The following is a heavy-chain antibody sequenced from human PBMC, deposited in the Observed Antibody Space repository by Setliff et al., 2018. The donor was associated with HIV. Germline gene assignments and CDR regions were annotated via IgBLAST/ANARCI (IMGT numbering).Heavy chain of an antibody. J-gene: IGHJ4*02. V-gene: IGHV4-31*02. CDR1: GGSINSGASY. Sequence: PSETLSLTCTVSGGSINSGASYWSWIRQHPVKGLEWIGYIYYSGATYYNPSLRGRVTISVDSSKNQFSLRLSSLTAADTAVYFCARDLRGARWYFDYWSQGTLVTVSS. D-gene: IGHD3-10*01. CDR2: IYYSGAT. CDR3: ARDLRGARWYFDY.